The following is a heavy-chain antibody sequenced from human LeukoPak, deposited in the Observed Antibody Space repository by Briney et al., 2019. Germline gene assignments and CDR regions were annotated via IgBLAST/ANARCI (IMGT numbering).Heavy chain of an antibody. J-gene: IGHJ4*02. Sequence: PGRSLRLSCAASGFTFSSYSMNWVRQAPGKGLEWVSSISSSSSYIYYADSVKGRFTISRDNAKNSLYLQMNSLRAEDTALYYCAKDIRSSGWYHPFDYWGQGTLVTVSS. V-gene: IGHV3-21*04. D-gene: IGHD6-19*01. CDR3: AKDIRSSGWYHPFDY. CDR1: GFTFSSYS. CDR2: ISSSSSYI.